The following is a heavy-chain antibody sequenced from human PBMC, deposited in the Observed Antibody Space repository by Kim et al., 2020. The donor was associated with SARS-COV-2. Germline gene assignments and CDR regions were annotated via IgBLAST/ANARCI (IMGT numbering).Heavy chain of an antibody. CDR1: GFTFSSYA. J-gene: IGHJ4*02. D-gene: IGHD6-13*01. Sequence: GGSLRLSCAASGFTFSSYAMSWVRQAPGKGLEWVSAISGSGGSTYYADSVKGRFTISRDNSKNTLYLQMNRLRAEDTAVYYCAASGSSSWYYSWTIWGQGALVAVSS. V-gene: IGHV3-23*01. CDR2: ISGSGGST. CDR3: AASGSSSWYYSWTI.